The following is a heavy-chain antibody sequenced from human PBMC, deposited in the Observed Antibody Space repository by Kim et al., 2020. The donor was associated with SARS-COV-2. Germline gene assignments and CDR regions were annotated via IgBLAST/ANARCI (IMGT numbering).Heavy chain of an antibody. Sequence: AQGFTGRFVFSLDTSVSTAYLQISSLKAEDTAVYYCARGDIVVVVGAFDIWGQGTMVTVSS. CDR3: ARGDIVVVVGAFDI. V-gene: IGHV7-4-1*02. D-gene: IGHD2-15*01. J-gene: IGHJ3*02.